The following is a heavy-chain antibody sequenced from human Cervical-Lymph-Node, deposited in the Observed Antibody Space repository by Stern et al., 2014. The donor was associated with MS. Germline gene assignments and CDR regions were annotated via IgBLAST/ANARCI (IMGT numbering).Heavy chain of an antibody. D-gene: IGHD2-2*01. CDR3: AREGACSTSCYGRFDP. Sequence: QLQLQESGPGLVKPSETLSLTCTVSGGSISSYYWSWIRKPPGKGLEWIGYIYYSGSTDYNPSLKSRVTISVDTSKNQFSLKLNSVTAADTAVYYCAREGACSTSCYGRFDPWGQGALVTVSS. CDR1: GGSISSYY. CDR2: IYYSGST. V-gene: IGHV4-59*01. J-gene: IGHJ5*02.